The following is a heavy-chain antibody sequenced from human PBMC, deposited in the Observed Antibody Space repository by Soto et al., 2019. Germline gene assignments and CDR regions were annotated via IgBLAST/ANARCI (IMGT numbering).Heavy chain of an antibody. CDR1: GGPIAPFY. D-gene: IGHD6-19*01. J-gene: IGHJ4*02. CDR2: VYYNGST. V-gene: IGHV4-59*12. CDR3: ARTRGRGQWRDFYFDF. Sequence: SETLSLTCTVSGGPIAPFYWTWIRQSPGKGLESIGYVYYNGSTNYNPALKGRVTIPLDTSKSQFSLRLSSVTAADTAVYYCARTRGRGQWRDFYFDFWGQGSLVTVSS.